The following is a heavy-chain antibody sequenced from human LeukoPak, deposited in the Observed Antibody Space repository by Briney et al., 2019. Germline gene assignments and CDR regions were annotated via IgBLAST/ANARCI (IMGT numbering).Heavy chain of an antibody. CDR3: AKDPKYSSSTS. J-gene: IGHJ4*02. V-gene: IGHV3-23*01. CDR2: ISGSGGST. CDR1: GLTFSSYA. D-gene: IGHD6-6*01. Sequence: GGSLRLSCAASGLTFSSYAMSWVRQAPGRGLEWVSAISGSGGSTYYADSVKGRSTISRDNSKNTLYLQMNSLRAEDTAVYYCAKDPKYSSSTSWGQGTLVTVSS.